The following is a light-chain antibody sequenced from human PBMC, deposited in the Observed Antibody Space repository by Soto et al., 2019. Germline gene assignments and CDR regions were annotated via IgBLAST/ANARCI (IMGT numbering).Light chain of an antibody. V-gene: IGKV3-11*01. CDR2: DAS. CDR1: QSVSSY. Sequence: EIVLTQSPATLSLSPGERATLSCRASQSVSSYLAWYQQKPGQAPRLLIYDASNRATGIPARFSGSGSGTEFTLPIRSLEPEDLAVYYCQQRRSWPRAFGQGTKVEF. J-gene: IGKJ1*01. CDR3: QQRRSWPRA.